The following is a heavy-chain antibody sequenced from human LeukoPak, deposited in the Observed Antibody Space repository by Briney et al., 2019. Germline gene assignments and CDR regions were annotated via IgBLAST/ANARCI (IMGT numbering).Heavy chain of an antibody. CDR2: ISGDGDST. V-gene: IGHV3-23*01. CDR1: GFTFSSYA. Sequence: GGSLRLSCAASGFTFSSYALSWVRQAPGKGLEWLSAISGDGDSTYCADSVKGRFTTSRDNSKNTLYLQMNSLRAEDTAVFYCARESLVKSGSYSYYMDVWGKGTTVTVSS. J-gene: IGHJ6*03. D-gene: IGHD1-26*01. CDR3: ARESLVKSGSYSYYMDV.